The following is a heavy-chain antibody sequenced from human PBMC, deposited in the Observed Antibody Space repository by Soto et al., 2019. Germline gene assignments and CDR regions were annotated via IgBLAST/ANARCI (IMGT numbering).Heavy chain of an antibody. V-gene: IGHV4-61*01. J-gene: IGHJ6*02. CDR2: IYYSGST. CDR3: ARGIEGWYQGRYYYGMDV. Sequence: QVQLQESGPGLVKPSETLSLTCTVSGGSVSSGSYYWSWIRQPPGKGLEWIGYIYYSGSTNYHPSLKSRVTIPVDTSKTQFSLKLSSVTAADTAVYYCARGIEGWYQGRYYYGMDVWGQGTTVTVSS. CDR1: GGSVSSGSYY. D-gene: IGHD6-19*01.